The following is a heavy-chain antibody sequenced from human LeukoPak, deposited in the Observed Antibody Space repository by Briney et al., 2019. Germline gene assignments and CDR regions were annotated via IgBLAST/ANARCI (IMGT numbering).Heavy chain of an antibody. Sequence: QPGGSLRLSCAASGFTLSSYWMHWVRQAPGKGLVWVSHINSDGSSTNYADSVKGRFTISRDNAKNTLYLQMNSLRAEDTAVYYCARGGGYSYGPFDYWGQGTLVTVSS. CDR3: ARGGGYSYGPFDY. CDR1: GFTLSSYW. J-gene: IGHJ4*02. D-gene: IGHD5-18*01. CDR2: INSDGSST. V-gene: IGHV3-74*01.